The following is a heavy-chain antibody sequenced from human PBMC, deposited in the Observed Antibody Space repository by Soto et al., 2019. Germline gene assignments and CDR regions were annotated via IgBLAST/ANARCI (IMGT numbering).Heavy chain of an antibody. CDR1: RGSFSSHG. CDR2: IIPIPGIT. J-gene: IGHJ3*02. V-gene: IGHV1-69*09. CDR3: ATAGSRDINRGAFDI. Sequence: QVQLVQSGAEVKKPGSSVKVSCKASRGSFSSHGVAWVRQAPGLGLEWMGRIIPIPGITNYAQKFQVRLKITVDPSTSTVYMELSGLTSDDSAVYYFATAGSRDINRGAFDIWGQGTLITVS.